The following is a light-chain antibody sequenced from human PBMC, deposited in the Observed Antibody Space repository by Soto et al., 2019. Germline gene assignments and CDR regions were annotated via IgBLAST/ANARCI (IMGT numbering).Light chain of an antibody. CDR1: QSVSTN. Sequence: EIVMTQSPATLSVSPGERATLSCRASQSVSTNLAWYKQKPGQPPRLLIYGASTRATGIPARFSGSGSGTEFTLTISSLQSEDFAVYFCRQYGNWFMWTFGQGTKVEIK. CDR3: RQYGNWFMWT. V-gene: IGKV3-15*01. CDR2: GAS. J-gene: IGKJ1*01.